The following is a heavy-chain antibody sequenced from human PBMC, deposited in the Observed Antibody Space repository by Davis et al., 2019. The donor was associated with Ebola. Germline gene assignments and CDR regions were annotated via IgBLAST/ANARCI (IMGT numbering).Heavy chain of an antibody. CDR2: IAWDDDK. CDR1: GFSLSTSGMC. D-gene: IGHD6-13*01. V-gene: IGHV2-70*11. J-gene: IGHJ4*02. CDR3: ARSSSSWYGSFDY. Sequence: SGPTLVKLPQTLTLTCTFSGFSLSTSGMCVSWIRQPPGKALELLARIAWDDDKYYSTSLKTRLTISKDTSKNQVVLTMTNMDPVDTATYYCARSSSSWYGSFDYWGQGTLVTVSS.